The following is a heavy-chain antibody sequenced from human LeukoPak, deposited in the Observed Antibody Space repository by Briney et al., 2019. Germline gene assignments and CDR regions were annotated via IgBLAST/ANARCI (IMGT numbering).Heavy chain of an antibody. J-gene: IGHJ4*02. D-gene: IGHD6-25*01. CDR2: ISGSGGST. V-gene: IGHV3-23*01. Sequence: GGSLRLSCAASGFTFSSYAMSWVSQAPGKGMEWVSAISGSGGSTYYADSVKGRFTISRDNPKNTLYLQMNSLRAEDTAVYYCAKASGPYYFDYWGRGTLVTVSS. CDR3: AKASGPYYFDY. CDR1: GFTFSSYA.